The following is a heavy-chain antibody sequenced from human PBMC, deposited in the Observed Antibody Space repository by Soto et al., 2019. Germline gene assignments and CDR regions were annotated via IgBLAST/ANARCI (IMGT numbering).Heavy chain of an antibody. V-gene: IGHV1-2*04. D-gene: IGHD4-17*01. CDR1: GYTFTGYY. CDR2: INPNSGGT. J-gene: IGHJ3*02. Sequence: ASVKVSCKASGYTFTGYYMHWVRQAPGQGLEWMGWINPNSGGTNYAQKFQGWVTMTRDTSISTAYMELSRLRSDDTAVYYCARGRYGCNSCAFDIWGQGTMVTVSS. CDR3: ARGRYGCNSCAFDI.